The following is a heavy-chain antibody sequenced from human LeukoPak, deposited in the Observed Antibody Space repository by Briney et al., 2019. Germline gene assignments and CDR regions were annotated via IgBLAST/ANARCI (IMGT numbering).Heavy chain of an antibody. D-gene: IGHD3-10*01. CDR3: AKAGSGAAGWFGELLYYFDY. V-gene: IGHV3-23*01. J-gene: IGHJ4*02. Sequence: GGSLRLSCAASGFTFTTYSMHWVRQAPGKGLEWVSAISGSGGSTYYADSVKGRFTISRDNSKNTLYLQMNSLRAEDTAVYYCAKAGSGAAGWFGELLYYFDYWGQGTLVTVSS. CDR2: ISGSGGST. CDR1: GFTFTTYS.